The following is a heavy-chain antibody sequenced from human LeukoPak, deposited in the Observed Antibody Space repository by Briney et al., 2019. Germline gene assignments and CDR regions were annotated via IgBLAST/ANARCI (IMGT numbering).Heavy chain of an antibody. CDR3: ARGGKIVVVPAAIQDNWFDP. CDR2: MNPNSGGT. CDR1: VYTVTRYD. V-gene: IGHV1-2*02. D-gene: IGHD2-2*02. Sequence: SVRVSSTPSVYTVTRYDMHWVGQAARQGGEWMGWMNPNSGGTNYAQKFQGRVTMTRDTSISTAYVELSRLRSDDTAVYYCARGGKIVVVPAAIQDNWFDPWGQGTLVTVSS. J-gene: IGHJ5*02.